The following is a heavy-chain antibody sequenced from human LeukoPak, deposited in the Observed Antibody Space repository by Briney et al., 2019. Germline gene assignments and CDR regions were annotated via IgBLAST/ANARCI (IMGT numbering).Heavy chain of an antibody. Sequence: GGSLRLSCAASRFTFTGLWMTCVRQAPGKGLEWVAFIKPDGSDNYYADSVKGRFTISRDNAKNSLYLQMNSLGAEDTAVYYSARPPYPGATLFYFDSWGQGTLVTVSS. CDR1: RFTFTGLW. CDR3: ARPPYPGATLFYFDS. V-gene: IGHV3-7*01. J-gene: IGHJ4*02. D-gene: IGHD2/OR15-2a*01. CDR2: IKPDGSDN.